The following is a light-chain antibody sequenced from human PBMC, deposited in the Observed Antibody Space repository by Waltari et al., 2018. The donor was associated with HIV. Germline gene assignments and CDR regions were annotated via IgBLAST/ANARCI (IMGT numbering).Light chain of an antibody. J-gene: IGLJ2*01. CDR3: QSYDSGLSGSV. CDR2: ANI. V-gene: IGLV1-40*01. CDR1: SPNIGAGYD. Sequence: QSVLTPPPSVSGAPGQRVTISCTGSSPNIGAGYDSHWYQQLPGTAPKLLIYANINRASGVPDRFSGSKFGPSASLAITGLQAEDEANYYCQSYDSGLSGSVFGGGTKLTVL.